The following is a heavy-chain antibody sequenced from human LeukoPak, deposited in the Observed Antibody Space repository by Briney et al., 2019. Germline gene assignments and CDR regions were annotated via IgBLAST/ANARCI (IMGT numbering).Heavy chain of an antibody. CDR3: ARPGERWDNWYFDL. CDR2: IWNDGSKK. CDR1: GFTFSRHG. J-gene: IGHJ2*01. V-gene: IGHV3-33*01. D-gene: IGHD7-27*01. Sequence: PGGSLRLSCATSGFTFSRHGMHWVRQAPGKGLEWVAVIWNDGSKKYYAESVKGRFSISRDNSENTLYLQMNSLRAEDTAVYFCARPGERWDNWYFDLWGRGTLVTVSS.